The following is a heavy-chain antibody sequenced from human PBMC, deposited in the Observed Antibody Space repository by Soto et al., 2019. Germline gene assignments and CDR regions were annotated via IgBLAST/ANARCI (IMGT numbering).Heavy chain of an antibody. V-gene: IGHV4-39*01. CDR2: IYYSGST. D-gene: IGHD1-1*01. CDR3: ARHTKLERRRGNWFDP. Sequence: PSETLSLTCTVSGGSISSSSYYWGWIRQPPGKGLEWIGSIYYSGSTYYNPSPKSRVTISVDTSKNQFSLKLSSVTAADTAVYYCARHTKLERRRGNWFDPWGQGTLVTVSS. CDR1: GGSISSSSYY. J-gene: IGHJ5*02.